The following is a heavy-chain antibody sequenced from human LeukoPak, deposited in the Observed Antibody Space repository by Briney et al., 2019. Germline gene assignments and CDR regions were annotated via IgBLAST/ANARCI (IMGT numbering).Heavy chain of an antibody. CDR2: FDLEDGET. D-gene: IGHD6-19*01. Sequence: ASVNVSCKVSGDTLTELAMNWVRQAPGKGLEWVGGFDLEDGETIYAQKFQGRVTMTEDKSTDTAYMELSSLRSEDTAVYYCARSSGQWLVLYDDDYWGQGTLVTVSS. J-gene: IGHJ4*02. CDR3: ARSSGQWLVLYDDDY. CDR1: GDTLTELA. V-gene: IGHV1-24*01.